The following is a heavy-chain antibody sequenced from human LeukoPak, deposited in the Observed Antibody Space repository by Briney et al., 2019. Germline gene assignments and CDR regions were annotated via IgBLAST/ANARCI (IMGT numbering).Heavy chain of an antibody. J-gene: IGHJ4*02. V-gene: IGHV3-7*01. CDR1: GFTFSSYW. CDR3: ASAYLQLWLGY. CDR2: IKQDGSEK. Sequence: GSLRLSCAASGFTFSSYWMSRVRQAPGKGLEWVANIKQDGSEKYYVDSVKGRFTISRDNAKNSLYLQMNSLRAEDTAVYYCASAYLQLWLGYWGQGTLVTVSS. D-gene: IGHD5-18*01.